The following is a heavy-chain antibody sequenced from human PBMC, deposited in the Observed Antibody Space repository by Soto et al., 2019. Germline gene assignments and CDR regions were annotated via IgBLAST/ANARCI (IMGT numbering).Heavy chain of an antibody. Sequence: QVQLVQSGAEVKKPGASVKVSCEASGYTFTTYGISWVRQAPGQGLEWMGWISTKNGNTNYAQKLQGRVTMTTDTSTSTAYMELRSLRSDDTAVYYCARVQNVDTSMVTGGGWFDPWGQGTLVTVSS. D-gene: IGHD5-18*01. J-gene: IGHJ5*02. V-gene: IGHV1-18*01. CDR2: ISTKNGNT. CDR1: GYTFTTYG. CDR3: ARVQNVDTSMVTGGGWFDP.